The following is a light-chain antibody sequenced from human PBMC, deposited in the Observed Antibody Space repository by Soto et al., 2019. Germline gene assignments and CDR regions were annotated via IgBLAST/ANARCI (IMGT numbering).Light chain of an antibody. CDR2: DAS. V-gene: IGKV1-33*01. Sequence: TQMSQSPSSLSASVGDTVPIACQASQNINNYLNWYQQKPGRAPKLLVYDASGRAPGIPDRFSGSGSCTDFTSTMHREDPEDYSMYYCHRYPWTFGQGTKVDIK. J-gene: IGKJ1*01. CDR3: HRYPWT. CDR1: QNINNY.